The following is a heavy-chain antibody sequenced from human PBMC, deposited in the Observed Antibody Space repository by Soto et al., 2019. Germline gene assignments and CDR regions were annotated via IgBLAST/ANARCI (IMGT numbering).Heavy chain of an antibody. Sequence: SETLSLTCTVSGGSISSGGYYWSCIRQHPGKGLEWIGYIYYSGSTYYNPSLKSRVTISVDTSKNQFSLKLSSVTAADTAVYYCARSDIVVVPAAMGVWFDPWGQGTLVTVSS. D-gene: IGHD2-2*01. CDR1: GGSISSGGYY. J-gene: IGHJ5*02. V-gene: IGHV4-31*03. CDR2: IYYSGST. CDR3: ARSDIVVVPAAMGVWFDP.